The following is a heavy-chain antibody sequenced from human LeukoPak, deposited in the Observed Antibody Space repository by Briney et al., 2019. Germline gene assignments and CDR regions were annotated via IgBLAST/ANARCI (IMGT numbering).Heavy chain of an antibody. J-gene: IGHJ3*01. D-gene: IGHD2-2*02. CDR3: ARSRCYNCAFDF. Sequence: SETLSLTGTVSGGSISSYYWSWIRQPAGKGLELIGRIYASGSTNYNPSLKSRVTMSVDTSENQFSLKLSSVTAADTAVYYCARSRCYNCAFDFWGQGTMVTVSS. CDR1: GGSISSYY. V-gene: IGHV4-4*07. CDR2: IYASGST.